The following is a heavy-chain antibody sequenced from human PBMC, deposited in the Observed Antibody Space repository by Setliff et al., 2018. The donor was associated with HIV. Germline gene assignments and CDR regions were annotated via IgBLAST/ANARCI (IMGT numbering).Heavy chain of an antibody. J-gene: IGHJ4*02. D-gene: IGHD1-26*01. CDR2: IYYGGST. CDR1: GGSITSYY. Sequence: LSLTCTVSGGSITSYYWSWIRQPPGKGLGWIGYIYYGGSTNYNPSLRSRLTISVDTSKNQFSLKLSSVTAADTAVYYCARRWGEAFDYWGQGTLVTVSS. CDR3: ARRWGEAFDY. V-gene: IGHV4-59*01.